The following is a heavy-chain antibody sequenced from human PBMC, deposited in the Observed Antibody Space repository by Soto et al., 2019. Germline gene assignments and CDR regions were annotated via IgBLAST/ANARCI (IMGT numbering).Heavy chain of an antibody. V-gene: IGHV4-39*01. J-gene: IGHJ6*02. CDR3: ERPRRYCSSTSSLKGHLYGMDV. CDR1: GGSISSSSYY. D-gene: IGHD2-2*01. CDR2: IYYSGST. Sequence: PSETLSLTCTVSGGSISSSSYYWGWIRQPPGKGLEWIGSIYYSGSTYYNPSLKSRVTIYVDTSKNQFSLKLSSVTAADTAVYYCERPRRYCSSTSSLKGHLYGMDVWGQGTTVPVSS.